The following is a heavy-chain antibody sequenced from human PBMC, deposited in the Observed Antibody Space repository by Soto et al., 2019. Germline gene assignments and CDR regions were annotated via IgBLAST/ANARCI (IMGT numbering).Heavy chain of an antibody. Sequence: GGSLRLACAASGFTFSSYWMSWVRQAPGKGLEWVANRKQDGSEKYYVDSVKGRFTISRDNAKNSLYLQMNSLRAEDQAVYYCARENRGLLHAFEIWGQGSMVTV. D-gene: IGHD7-27*01. V-gene: IGHV3-7*03. CDR1: GFTFSSYW. CDR2: RKQDGSEK. J-gene: IGHJ3*02. CDR3: ARENRGLLHAFEI.